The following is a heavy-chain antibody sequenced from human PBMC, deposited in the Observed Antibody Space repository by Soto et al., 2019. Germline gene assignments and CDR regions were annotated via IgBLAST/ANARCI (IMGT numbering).Heavy chain of an antibody. CDR1: GGSISSGGYS. D-gene: IGHD2-15*01. CDR2: IYQSGTT. Sequence: TSETLSLTCAVSGGSISSGGYSWSWIRQPPGKGLEWIGYIYQSGTTYYNPSLKSRVTISVDRSKNQFSLKLSSVTAADTAVYYCASRGTTTYCSGGSCYARGFDYRGQGTLVTVSS. J-gene: IGHJ4*02. V-gene: IGHV4-30-2*01. CDR3: ASRGTTTYCSGGSCYARGFDY.